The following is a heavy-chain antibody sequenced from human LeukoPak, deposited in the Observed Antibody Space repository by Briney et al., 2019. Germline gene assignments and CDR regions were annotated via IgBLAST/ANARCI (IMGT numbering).Heavy chain of an antibody. CDR1: GFTFSSYA. J-gene: IGHJ4*02. V-gene: IGHV3-64*01. CDR2: ISSNGGST. CDR3: ARDPFDY. Sequence: GGSLRLSCAASGFTFSSYAMHWVRQAPGKGLEYVSAISSNGGSTYYANSVKGRFTVSRDNSKNTLYLQMGSLRAEDMAVYYCARDPFDYWGQGTLVTVSS.